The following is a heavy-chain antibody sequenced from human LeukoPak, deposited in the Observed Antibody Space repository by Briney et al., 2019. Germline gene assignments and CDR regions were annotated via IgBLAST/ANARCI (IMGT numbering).Heavy chain of an antibody. D-gene: IGHD2-15*01. CDR2: IRPDGHFQ. V-gene: IGHV3-7*01. J-gene: IGHJ4*02. CDR1: GFSFSSYW. CDR3: ARGVGATPAHYDY. Sequence: GGSLRLSCATSGFSFSSYWMNWVRQAPGKGLERVANIRPDGHFQDYVDSVKGRFSISRDNAKNTLYLQMNSLRAEDTGVYYCARGVGATPAHYDYWGQGTRVTVSS.